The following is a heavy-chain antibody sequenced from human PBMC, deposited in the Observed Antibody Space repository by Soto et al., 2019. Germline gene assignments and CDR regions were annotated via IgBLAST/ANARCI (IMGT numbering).Heavy chain of an antibody. D-gene: IGHD3-16*01. CDR3: AKGGEEFDY. CDR1: GFTFSSYG. J-gene: IGHJ4*02. CDR2: ISYDGSNK. Sequence: QVQLVESGGGVVQPGRSLRLSCAASGFTFSSYGMHWVRKAPGKGLEWVAVISYDGSNKYYADSVKGRFTISRDNSKNTLYLQMNSLRAEDTAVYYCAKGGEEFDYWGQGTLVTVSS. V-gene: IGHV3-30*18.